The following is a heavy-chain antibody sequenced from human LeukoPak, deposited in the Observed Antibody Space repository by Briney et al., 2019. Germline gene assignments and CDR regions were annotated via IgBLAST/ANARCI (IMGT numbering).Heavy chain of an antibody. D-gene: IGHD3-22*01. V-gene: IGHV3-30-3*01. Sequence: GGSLRLSCAASGFTFSSYAMHWVRQAPGKGLEWVAVISYDGSNKYYADSVKGRFTISRDNSKNTLYLQMNSLRAEDTAVYYCARDVTYYYDSSGYFPDWGQGTLVTVSS. CDR1: GFTFSSYA. CDR2: ISYDGSNK. J-gene: IGHJ4*02. CDR3: ARDVTYYYDSSGYFPD.